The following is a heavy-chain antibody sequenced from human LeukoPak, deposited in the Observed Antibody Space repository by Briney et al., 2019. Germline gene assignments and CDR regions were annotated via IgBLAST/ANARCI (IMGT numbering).Heavy chain of an antibody. V-gene: IGHV4-61*02. D-gene: IGHD3-10*01. CDR1: GGSISSSSYY. CDR3: ARDAENYYGSGSFLTD. J-gene: IGHJ4*02. CDR2: IYTSGST. Sequence: SETLSLTCTVSGGSISSSSYYWSWIRQPAGKGLEWIGRIYTSGSTNYNPSLKSRVTMSVDTSKNQFSLKLSSVTAADTAVYYCARDAENYYGSGSFLTDWGQGTLVTVSS.